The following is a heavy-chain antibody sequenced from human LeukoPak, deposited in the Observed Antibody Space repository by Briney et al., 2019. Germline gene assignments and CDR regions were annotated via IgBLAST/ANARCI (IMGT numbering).Heavy chain of an antibody. CDR3: ARAVRGVVVVPAATIGRDYYYYMDV. CDR1: GYMFTSYD. D-gene: IGHD2-2*01. V-gene: IGHV1-8*01. CDR2: LNPYSGDT. J-gene: IGHJ6*03. Sequence: ASVTVSCKASGYMFTSYDINWVRQATGQGLEWMGWLNPYSGDTTYAQKFQGKVTITRNTSTSTAYMELSSLRSEDTAVYYCARAVRGVVVVPAATIGRDYYYYMDVWGKGTTVTVSS.